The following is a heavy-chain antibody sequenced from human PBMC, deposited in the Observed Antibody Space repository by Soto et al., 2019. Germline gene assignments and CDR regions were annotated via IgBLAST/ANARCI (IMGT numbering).Heavy chain of an antibody. CDR1: GFTFNNYA. J-gene: IGHJ4*02. V-gene: IGHV3-23*01. D-gene: IGHD3-22*01. CDR3: SKGHYYDNCGNWVENQPFDQ. CDR2: ISGGGTGT. Sequence: GGSLRLSCAASGFTFNNYAMSWVRQAPGKGLEWVSSISGGGTGTYSADSVKGRFTISSDKSKNTVYLQMNSLRAEDTAVYYCSKGHYYDNCGNWVENQPFDQWGQGKLVTLS.